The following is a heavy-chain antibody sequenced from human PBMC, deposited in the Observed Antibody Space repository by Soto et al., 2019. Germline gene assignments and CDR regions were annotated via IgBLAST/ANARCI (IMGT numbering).Heavy chain of an antibody. Sequence: EVKLLESGGGLAQPGGSLRLSCVGSGFTFDSYAISWVRQAPGERLQWIAAISGSADGTDYAHSVRGRFIISRDNAKKTVHLQMDSLRVEDTAVYFCAKDTVGGYSFWSGYYSDGLDVWGQGTLVTVS. J-gene: IGHJ3*01. D-gene: IGHD3-3*01. CDR2: ISGSADGT. CDR3: AKDTVGGYSFWSGYYSDGLDV. CDR1: GFTFDSYA. V-gene: IGHV3-23*01.